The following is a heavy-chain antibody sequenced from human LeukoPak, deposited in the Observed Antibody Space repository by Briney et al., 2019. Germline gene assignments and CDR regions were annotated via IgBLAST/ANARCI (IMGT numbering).Heavy chain of an antibody. J-gene: IGHJ4*02. CDR2: IIPIFGMA. CDR3: AFGTAYYDSSGYYHPFDY. V-gene: IGHV1-69*04. CDR1: GGTFSSYA. D-gene: IGHD3-22*01. Sequence: SVKVSCKASGGTFSSYAISWVRQAPGQGLEWMGRIIPIFGMANYAQKFQGRVTITADKSTSTAYMELSSLRSEDTAVYYCAFGTAYYDSSGYYHPFDYWGQGTLVTVSS.